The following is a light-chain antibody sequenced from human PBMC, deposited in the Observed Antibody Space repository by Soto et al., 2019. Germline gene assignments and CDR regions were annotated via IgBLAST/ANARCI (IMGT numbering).Light chain of an antibody. CDR3: QHYKVYPWT. J-gene: IGKJ1*01. V-gene: IGKV1-5*03. CDR1: QSISSY. Sequence: DIQMTQSPSTLSASVGDRLTITCRASQSISSYLNWYQQKPGKAPKILIYEASSLQSGVPSRSSGSGSGTELTLTITSLQTDDFATYYCQHYKVYPWTFGQGTQVDIK. CDR2: EAS.